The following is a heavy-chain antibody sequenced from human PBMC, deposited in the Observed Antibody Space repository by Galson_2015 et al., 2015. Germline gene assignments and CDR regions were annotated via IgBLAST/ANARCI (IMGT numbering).Heavy chain of an antibody. CDR2: IYYSGST. CDR1: GGSISSYY. D-gene: IGHD6-19*01. CDR3: ARSEQWLVPLTC. Sequence: ETLSLTCTVSGGSISSYYWSWIRQPPGKGLEWIGYIYYSGSTNYNPSLKSRVTISVDTSKNQFSLKLSSVTAADTAVYYCARSEQWLVPLTCWGQGTLVTVSS. J-gene: IGHJ4*02. V-gene: IGHV4-59*01.